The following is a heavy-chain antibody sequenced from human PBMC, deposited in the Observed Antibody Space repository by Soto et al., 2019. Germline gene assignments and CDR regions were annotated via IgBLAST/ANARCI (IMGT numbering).Heavy chain of an antibody. V-gene: IGHV3-23*01. CDR1: GFTFSSYA. J-gene: IGHJ3*02. Sequence: GGSLRLSCAASGFTFSSYAMSWVRKAPGKGREWVSAIKGGGGSKYYADSGKGRLTISRDNSKNLLYLQMNSLRAEDTAVYYCAKFTIAVAGREFDIWGQGTMVTVSS. CDR2: IKGGGGSK. CDR3: AKFTIAVAGREFDI. D-gene: IGHD6-19*01.